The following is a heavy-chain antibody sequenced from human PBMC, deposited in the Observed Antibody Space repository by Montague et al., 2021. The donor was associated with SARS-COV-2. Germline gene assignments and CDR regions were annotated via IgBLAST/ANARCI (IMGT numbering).Heavy chain of an antibody. CDR2: IYHSEST. J-gene: IGHJ4*02. V-gene: IGHV4-39*01. Sequence: SETLSLTCTVSGGSISSTSYYWGWIRQSPGTGLEWLGCIYHSESTXYRQSLKSRLSLSVETTKNQFSLQLSSVTAADTAVYFCVRHPRMYNGFWSGYSGRLVFRFDSWGQGTLVTVAS. CDR3: VRHPRMYNGFWSGYSGRLVFRFDS. CDR1: GGSISSTSYY. D-gene: IGHD3-3*01.